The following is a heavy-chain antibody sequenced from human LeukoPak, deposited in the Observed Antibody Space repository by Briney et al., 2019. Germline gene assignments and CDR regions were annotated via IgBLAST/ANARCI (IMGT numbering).Heavy chain of an antibody. CDR2: IHYSGTT. J-gene: IGHJ4*02. CDR1: GGSISSYY. Sequence: SETLSLTCTVSGGSISSYYRNWIRQPPGQGLEWIGYIHYSGTTNYNPSLKSRVSISIDTSKSQFSLKLTSATAADTAIYYCATGRSIRYFDYWGQGTLLSVSS. D-gene: IGHD4-17*01. V-gene: IGHV4-59*08. CDR3: ATGRSIRYFDY.